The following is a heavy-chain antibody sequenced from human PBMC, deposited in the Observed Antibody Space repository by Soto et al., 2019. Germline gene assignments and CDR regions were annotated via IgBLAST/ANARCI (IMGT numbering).Heavy chain of an antibody. CDR2: ISYDGGNK. CDR3: AKDFYYDTSGYYLDY. D-gene: IGHD3-22*01. V-gene: IGHV3-30*18. CDR1: GFAFSNYD. Sequence: HPGGSLRLSCAASGFAFSNYDIHWVRQSPGKGLEWVAGISYDGGNKYYADSVKGRFTISRDASKNTLYLQMSSLRAEDTAIYYCAKDFYYDTSGYYLDYWGQGTLVTVSS. J-gene: IGHJ4*02.